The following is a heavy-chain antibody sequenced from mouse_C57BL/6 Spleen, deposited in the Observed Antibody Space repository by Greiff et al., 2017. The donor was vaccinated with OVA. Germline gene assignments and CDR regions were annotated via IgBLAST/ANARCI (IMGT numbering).Heavy chain of an antibody. CDR1: GYTFTSYW. Sequence: VQLQQPGAELVKPGASVKLSCKASGYTFTSYWMQWVKQRPGQGLEWIGEIDPSDSYTNYNQKFKGKATLTVDTSSSTAYMQLSSLTSEDSAVYYCARGGAPYYYAMDDWGQGTSVTVSS. CDR2: IDPSDSYT. CDR3: ARGGAPYYYAMDD. J-gene: IGHJ4*01. V-gene: IGHV1-50*01.